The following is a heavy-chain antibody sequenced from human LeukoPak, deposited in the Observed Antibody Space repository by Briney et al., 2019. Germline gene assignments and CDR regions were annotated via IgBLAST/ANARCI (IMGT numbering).Heavy chain of an antibody. CDR2: INPNSGGT. V-gene: IGHV1-2*02. Sequence: ASVKVSCKASGYTFTGYYMHWVRQAPGQGLEWMGWINPNSGGTNYAQKFQGRVTMTRDTSISTAYMELRSLRSDDTAVYYCARDGDPLQWLTTGNYYYYMDVWGKGTTVTVSS. CDR3: ARDGDPLQWLTTGNYYYYMDV. CDR1: GYTFTGYY. D-gene: IGHD6-19*01. J-gene: IGHJ6*03.